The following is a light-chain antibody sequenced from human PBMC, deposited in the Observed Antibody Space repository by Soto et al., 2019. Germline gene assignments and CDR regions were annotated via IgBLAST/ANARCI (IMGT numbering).Light chain of an antibody. Sequence: DIQMTQSPSSLSASVGDRVTITCRASQSISSYLNWYQQKPGKAPKLLIYAASSLQSGVPSRFSGSGSGTDVTLTISSLQPEDFATYYCQQSYSTFGQWTKLEIK. CDR3: QQSYST. J-gene: IGKJ2*01. CDR2: AAS. CDR1: QSISSY. V-gene: IGKV1-39*01.